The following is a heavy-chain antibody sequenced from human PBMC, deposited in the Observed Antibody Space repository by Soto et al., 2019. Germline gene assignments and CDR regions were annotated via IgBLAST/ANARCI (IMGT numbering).Heavy chain of an antibody. CDR2: ISYDGSNK. D-gene: IGHD3-16*01. CDR3: ARSEFGGVAAGGY. V-gene: IGHV3-30-3*01. CDR1: GFTFSSYA. Sequence: QVQLVESGGGVVQPGRSLRLSCAASGFTFSSYAMHWVRQAPGKGLEWVAVISYDGSNKDYADSVKGRFTICRDHSKNTLYQQMNSLRAEATAVYYCARSEFGGVAAGGYWGQGTLVTVSS. J-gene: IGHJ4*02.